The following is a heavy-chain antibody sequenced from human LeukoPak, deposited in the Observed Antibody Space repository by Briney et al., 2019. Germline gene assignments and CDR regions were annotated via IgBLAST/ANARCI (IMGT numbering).Heavy chain of an antibody. CDR2: INPSGGST. Sequence: WMGIINPSGGSTSYAQKFQGRVTMTRDTSTSTVYMELSSLRSEDTAVYYCARGLDPNWFDPWGQGTLVTVSS. V-gene: IGHV1-46*01. D-gene: IGHD1-1*01. J-gene: IGHJ5*02. CDR3: ARGLDPNWFDP.